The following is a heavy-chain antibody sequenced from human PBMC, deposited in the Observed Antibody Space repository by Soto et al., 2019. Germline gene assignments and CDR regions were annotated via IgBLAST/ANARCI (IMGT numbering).Heavy chain of an antibody. CDR2: ISYDGSNK. CDR1: GFTISSCG. J-gene: IGHJ6*02. Sequence: GGSLRLSCAASGFTISSCGMHWVRQAPGKGLEWVAVISYDGSNKYYADSVKGRFTISRDNSKNTLYLQMNSLRAEDTAVYYCAKDFGSRCGMDVWGQGTTVTVSS. V-gene: IGHV3-30*18. D-gene: IGHD3-10*01. CDR3: AKDFGSRCGMDV.